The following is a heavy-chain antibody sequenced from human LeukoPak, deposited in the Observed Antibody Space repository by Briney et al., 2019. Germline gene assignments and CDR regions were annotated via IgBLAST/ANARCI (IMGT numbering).Heavy chain of an antibody. CDR3: AGVEVVDHTGGAY. CDR1: GGSISSYY. CDR2: IYYSGST. V-gene: IGHV4-59*01. D-gene: IGHD3-22*01. Sequence: PSETLSLTCTVSGGSISSYYWSWIRQPPGKGLEWIGYIYYSGSTNYNPSLKSRVTISVDTSKNQFSLKLSSVTAADTAVYYCAGVEVVDHTGGAYWGQGTLVTVSS. J-gene: IGHJ4*02.